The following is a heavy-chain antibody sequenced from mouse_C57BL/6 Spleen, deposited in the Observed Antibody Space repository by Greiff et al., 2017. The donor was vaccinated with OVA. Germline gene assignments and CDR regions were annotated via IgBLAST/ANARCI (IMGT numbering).Heavy chain of an antibody. V-gene: IGHV5-17*01. J-gene: IGHJ1*03. CDR3: ARQTGFYWYFDV. CDR2: ISRCSSTI. Sequence: DVLLVESGGGLVKPGGSLKLSCAASGFTFSDYGMHWVRQAPEQGLEWVAYISRCSSTINYADTVKGRSTISRDNAKNTLFLQLTSLRSADTAMYYCARQTGFYWYFDVWGTGTTVTVSS. D-gene: IGHD4-1*01. CDR1: GFTFSDYG.